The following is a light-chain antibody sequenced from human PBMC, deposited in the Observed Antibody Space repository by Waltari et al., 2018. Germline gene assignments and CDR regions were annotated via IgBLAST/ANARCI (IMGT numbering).Light chain of an antibody. V-gene: IGKV3-20*01. CDR2: NGF. CDR1: QSLNRA. CDR3: QHYVSLPAT. Sequence: IVLTQSQGTLPMSPGEGVPLTCRASQSLNRALAWYQQNPGQAPRLLLYNGFNRATDIPERFSGSWSGTEFSLTISRLEHEDFAVYYCQHYVSLPATFGQGTRVEIK. J-gene: IGKJ1*01.